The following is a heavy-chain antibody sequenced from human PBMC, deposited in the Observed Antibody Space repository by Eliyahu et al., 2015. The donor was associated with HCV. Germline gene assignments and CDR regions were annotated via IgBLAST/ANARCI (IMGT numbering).Heavy chain of an antibody. CDR3: AKGIGYGRHAFDY. CDR1: GFSFSSHG. J-gene: IGHJ4*02. CDR2: IHGGGGDI. Sequence: VQLLXSGXALVQPGGSLRLSCAASGFSFSSHGMXWVRQAPGKGLEWVSSIHGGGGDIDYADSVKGRFTISRDNSNKILYLQMNSLRGEDTAIYYCAKGIGYGRHAFDYWGQGALVTVSS. V-gene: IGHV3-23*05. D-gene: IGHD6-25*01.